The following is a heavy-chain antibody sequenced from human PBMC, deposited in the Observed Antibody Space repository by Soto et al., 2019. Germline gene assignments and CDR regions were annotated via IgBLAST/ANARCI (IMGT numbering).Heavy chain of an antibody. D-gene: IGHD3-22*01. CDR2: INHSGST. Sequence: PSETLSLTCAVYGGSFSGYYWSWIRQPPGKGLEWIGEINHSGSTNYNPSLKSRVTISVDTSKNQFSLKLSSVTAADTAVYYCARIGYYDSSGYWKGYYGMDVWGQGTTVTVSS. V-gene: IGHV4-34*01. CDR3: ARIGYYDSSGYWKGYYGMDV. J-gene: IGHJ6*02. CDR1: GGSFSGYY.